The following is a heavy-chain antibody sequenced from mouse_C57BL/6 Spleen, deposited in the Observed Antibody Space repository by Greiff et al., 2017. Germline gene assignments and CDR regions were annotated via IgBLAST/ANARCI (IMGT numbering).Heavy chain of an antibody. J-gene: IGHJ3*01. CDR1: GYTFTSYW. V-gene: IGHV1-61*01. Sequence: VQLQQPGAELVRPGSSVKLSCKASGYTFTSYWMAWVKQRPGQGLEWIGNIYPSDSETHYNQKFKDKATLTVDKSSSTAYMQLSSLTSEDSAVYYCARGGLRGPFAYWGQGTLVTVSA. CDR2: IYPSDSET. CDR3: ARGGLRGPFAY. D-gene: IGHD3-1*01.